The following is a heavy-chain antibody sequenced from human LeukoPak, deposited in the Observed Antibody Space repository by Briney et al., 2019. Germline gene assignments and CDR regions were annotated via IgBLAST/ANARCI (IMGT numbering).Heavy chain of an antibody. V-gene: IGHV4-30-2*01. CDR1: GGSISSGGYY. J-gene: IGHJ3*02. CDR2: MYHSGST. CDR3: ARYDSSAYHDAFDI. D-gene: IGHD3-22*01. Sequence: SETLSLTCTVSGGSISSGGYYWSWIRHPPGKALEWIGYMYHSGSTYYNPSLKSRLTMSVDTSKNQFFLKLTSVTAADTAVYYCARYDSSAYHDAFDIWGQGTMVTVSS.